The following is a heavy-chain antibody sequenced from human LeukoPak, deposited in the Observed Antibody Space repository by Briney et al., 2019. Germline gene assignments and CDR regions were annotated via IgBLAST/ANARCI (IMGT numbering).Heavy chain of an antibody. CDR2: IYSGGST. Sequence: PSETLPLTCNFSGGSINTDDWSWIRQPAGKGLEWIGRIYSGGSTNCNPSLKSRVTISIDKSKSQLYLKLNSLTAADTAVYYCARDYSSAWTFDYWGQGTLVTVSS. CDR3: ARDYSSAWTFDY. J-gene: IGHJ4*02. D-gene: IGHD6-19*01. V-gene: IGHV4-4*07. CDR1: GGSINTDD.